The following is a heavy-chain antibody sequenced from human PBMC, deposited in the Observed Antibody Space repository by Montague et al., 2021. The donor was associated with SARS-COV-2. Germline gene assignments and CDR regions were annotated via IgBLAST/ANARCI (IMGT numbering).Heavy chain of an antibody. Sequence: SETLSLTCTVPGGFISSSYWSWIRQPPGKGLEWIGYIYHSGNTNYNPSLKSRVTISIDTSKNQFSLKLSSVTAADTAVYYCARHALGYFDWLNEGYFDYWGQGTLVTVSS. CDR2: IYHSGNT. J-gene: IGHJ4*02. CDR3: ARHALGYFDWLNEGYFDY. V-gene: IGHV4-59*08. CDR1: GGFISSSY. D-gene: IGHD3-9*01.